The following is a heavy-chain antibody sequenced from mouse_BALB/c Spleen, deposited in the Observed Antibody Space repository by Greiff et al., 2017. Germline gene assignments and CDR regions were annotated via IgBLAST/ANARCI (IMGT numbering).Heavy chain of an antibody. CDR1: GFTFSSYA. J-gene: IGHJ4*01. Sequence: EVMLVESGGGLVKPGGSLKLSCAASGFTFSSYAMSWVRQTPEKRLEWVASISSGGSTYYPDSVKGRFTISRDNARNILYLQMSSLRSEDTAMYYCARRNYGSSPYAMYYWGQGTSVTVSS. D-gene: IGHD1-1*01. V-gene: IGHV5-6-5*01. CDR2: ISSGGST. CDR3: ARRNYGSSPYAMYY.